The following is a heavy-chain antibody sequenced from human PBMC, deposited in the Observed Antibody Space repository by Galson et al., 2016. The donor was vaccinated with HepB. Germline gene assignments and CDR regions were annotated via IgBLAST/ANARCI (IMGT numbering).Heavy chain of an antibody. CDR1: GFTFSSHS. J-gene: IGHJ6*02. Sequence: SLRLSCAASGFTFSSHSMTWVRQAPGKGLEWVANIKQDGSEKYYVDSVKGRFTISRDNAKNSLYRQMNSLRGEDTAVHYCARGRGVDVWGQGTTVTVSS. V-gene: IGHV3-7*03. CDR2: IKQDGSEK. CDR3: ARGRGVDV.